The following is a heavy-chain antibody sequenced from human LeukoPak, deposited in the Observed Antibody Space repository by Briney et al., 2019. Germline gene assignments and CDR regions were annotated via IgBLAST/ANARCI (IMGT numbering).Heavy chain of an antibody. V-gene: IGHV4-61*10. CDR1: GGSISSGSYY. D-gene: IGHD5-12*01. CDR2: IYYSGST. CDR3: ARDRSGYRFDY. Sequence: SQTLSLTCTVSGGSISSGSYYWSWIRQPAGKGLEWIGYIYYSGSTNYNPSLKSRVTISVDTSKNQFSLKLSSVTAADTAVYYCARDRSGYRFDYWGQGTLVTVSS. J-gene: IGHJ4*02.